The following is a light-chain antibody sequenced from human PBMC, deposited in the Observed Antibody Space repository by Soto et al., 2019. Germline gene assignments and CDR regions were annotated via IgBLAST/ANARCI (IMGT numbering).Light chain of an antibody. CDR1: SSDVGSSNL. CDR2: EAS. J-gene: IGLJ2*01. Sequence: QSALTQPASVSGSPGQSITISCTGTSSDVGSSNLVSWYQQHPGKAPKLMIYEASERPSGVSNRFPGSKSGNTASLTISGLQAADEADYYCCSYAGSSAYVVFGGGTKVTVL. CDR3: CSYAGSSAYVV. V-gene: IGLV2-23*01.